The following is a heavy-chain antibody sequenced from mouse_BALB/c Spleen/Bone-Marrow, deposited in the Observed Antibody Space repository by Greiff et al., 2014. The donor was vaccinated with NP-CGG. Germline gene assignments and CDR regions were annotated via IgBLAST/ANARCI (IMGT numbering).Heavy chain of an antibody. D-gene: IGHD1-1*01. J-gene: IGHJ2*01. CDR2: INPDSRTI. Sequence: DVQLVESGGGLVQPGGSLKLSCAASGFDFSRYWMSWVRQAPGKGLEWIGEINPDSRTINYSPSLKDKFIISRDNAKNTLYLRLNKVRSEDTALYYCARPDYYGYLNYWGQGPTLTVSS. CDR3: ARPDYYGYLNY. CDR1: GFDFSRYW. V-gene: IGHV4-1*02.